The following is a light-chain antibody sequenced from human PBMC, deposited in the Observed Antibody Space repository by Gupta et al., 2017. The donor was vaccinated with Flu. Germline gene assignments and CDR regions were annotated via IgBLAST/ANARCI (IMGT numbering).Light chain of an antibody. J-gene: IGKJ1*01. CDR3: QQYNNYSWT. CDR2: KAS. V-gene: IGKV1-5*03. Sequence: DIQLPQSPSTLSASVGDRVTITCRASQSLSSWLAWYQQKPGKAPKLLIYKASSLESGVPPRFSGSGSGTEFTLTISSLQPDDFATYSCQQYNNYSWTFGQGTKVEIK. CDR1: QSLSSW.